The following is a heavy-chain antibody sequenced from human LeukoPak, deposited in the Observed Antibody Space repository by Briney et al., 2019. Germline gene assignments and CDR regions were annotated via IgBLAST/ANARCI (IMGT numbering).Heavy chain of an antibody. CDR3: ARDSGCSTSSCYRGFDY. V-gene: IGHV4-4*07. CDR1: GGSISGNY. CDR2: IYSDGST. Sequence: SETLSLTCTVTGGSISGNYWSWIRQPAGKGLEWLGRIYSDGSTSYNPSLKSRVTLSVDMSKGQFSLNLNSVTAADTAVYFCARDSGCSTSSCYRGFDYWAQGTLVTVSS. D-gene: IGHD2-2*02. J-gene: IGHJ4*02.